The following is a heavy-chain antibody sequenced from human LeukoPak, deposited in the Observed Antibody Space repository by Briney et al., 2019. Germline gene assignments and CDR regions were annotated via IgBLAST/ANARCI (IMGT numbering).Heavy chain of an antibody. Sequence: GGSLRLSCAASGFTFSRYWMQWVRQAPGKGRVWVSRINSDGSSTSYADSVKGRFTTSRDNAKNTMYLQMNSLRAEDAAVYYCVRVGSDSGSYYDYWGQGTLVTVSS. CDR2: INSDGSST. CDR1: GFTFSRYW. CDR3: VRVGSDSGSYYDY. D-gene: IGHD1-26*01. V-gene: IGHV3-74*01. J-gene: IGHJ4*02.